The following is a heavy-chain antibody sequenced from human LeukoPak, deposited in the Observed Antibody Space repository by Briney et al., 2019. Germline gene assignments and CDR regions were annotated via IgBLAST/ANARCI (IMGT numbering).Heavy chain of an antibody. CDR2: INPSGGST. Sequence: ASVKVSCKASGYTFTSYYIDWVRQAPGQGLEWMGVINPSGGSTRYAQKFQGRVTMTGDPSTRTVYMELNSLRSDDTAAYHCATLRSGGYTSWGQGTLVTVSS. J-gene: IGHJ5*02. CDR3: ATLRSGGYTS. V-gene: IGHV1-46*01. D-gene: IGHD2-15*01. CDR1: GYTFTSYY.